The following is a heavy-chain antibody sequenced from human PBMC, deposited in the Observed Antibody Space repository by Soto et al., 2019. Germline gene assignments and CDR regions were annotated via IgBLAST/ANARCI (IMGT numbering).Heavy chain of an antibody. CDR1: GFALTSNA. D-gene: IGHD6-19*01. CDR3: ARVGGWYVPDY. CDR2: INAGNGNT. J-gene: IGHJ4*02. Sequence: AGVDGSSKAHGFALTSNAMHWVRQAPGQRLEWMGWINAGNGNTKYSQKFQGRVTITRDTSASTAYMELSSLRSEDTAVYYCARVGGWYVPDYWGQGTLVTVSS. V-gene: IGHV1-3*01.